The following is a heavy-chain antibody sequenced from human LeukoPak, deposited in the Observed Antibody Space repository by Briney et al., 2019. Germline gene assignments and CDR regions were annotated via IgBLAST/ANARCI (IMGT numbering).Heavy chain of an antibody. CDR1: GFTFSSYG. D-gene: IGHD6-13*01. Sequence: PGRSLRLSCAASGFTFSSYGMHWVRQAPGKGLEWVAVISYDGSNKYYADSVKGRFTISRDNSKNTLYLQMNSLRAEDTAVYYCAKPHVYSSSWYYFDYWGQGTLVTVSS. CDR3: AKPHVYSSSWYYFDY. CDR2: ISYDGSNK. J-gene: IGHJ4*02. V-gene: IGHV3-30*18.